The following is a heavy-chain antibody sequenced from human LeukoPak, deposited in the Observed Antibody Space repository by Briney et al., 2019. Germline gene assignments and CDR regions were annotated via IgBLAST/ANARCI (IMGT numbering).Heavy chain of an antibody. D-gene: IGHD6-19*01. Sequence: PGRSLRLSCTTSGFTFGDYAMSWFRQAPGKGLERVGFITSEAYGGTTEYAASVKGRFTISRDDSKSIAYLQMNSLKTEDTAVYYCTRDFQWTFDYWGQGTLVTVSS. CDR2: ITSEAYGGTT. CDR1: GFTFGDYA. V-gene: IGHV3-49*03. J-gene: IGHJ4*02. CDR3: TRDFQWTFDY.